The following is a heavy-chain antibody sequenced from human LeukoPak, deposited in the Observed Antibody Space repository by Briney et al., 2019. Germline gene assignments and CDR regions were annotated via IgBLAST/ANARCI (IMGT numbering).Heavy chain of an antibody. V-gene: IGHV3-64*01. CDR3: ARDQGGITRY. D-gene: IGHD3-10*01. CDR2: ISANGRNT. J-gene: IGHJ4*02. CDR1: GFTVSSYS. Sequence: GGSLRLSCAASGFTVSSYSMHWVRQAPGKGLEYVSAISANGRNTYYASSVKGRFTISRDNSKNTLYLQMGSLRAEDTALYYCARDQGGITRYWGQGTLVTVSS.